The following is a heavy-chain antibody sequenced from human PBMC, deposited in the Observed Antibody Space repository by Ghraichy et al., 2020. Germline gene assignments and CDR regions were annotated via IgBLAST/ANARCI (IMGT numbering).Heavy chain of an antibody. CDR1: GFTFSSYS. CDR3: ASVAPLLWFGELPEDYYYYYGMDV. D-gene: IGHD3-10*01. CDR2: ISSSSSYI. V-gene: IGHV3-21*01. J-gene: IGHJ6*02. Sequence: GGSLRFSCAGSGFTFSSYSMNWVRQAPGKGLEWVSSISSSSSYIYYADSVKGRFTISRDNAKNSLYLQMNSLRAEDTAVYYCASVAPLLWFGELPEDYYYYYGMDVWGQGTTVTVSS.